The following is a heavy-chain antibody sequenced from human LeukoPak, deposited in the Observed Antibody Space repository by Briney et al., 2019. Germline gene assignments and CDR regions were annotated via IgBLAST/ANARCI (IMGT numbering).Heavy chain of an antibody. Sequence: GGSLRLSCAASGFTFSSYGMHWVRQAPGKGLEWVAVISYDGSNKYYADSVKGRFTISRDNSKNTLYLQMNSLRAEDTAVYYCAKAENDYWGQGTLVTVSS. CDR3: AKAENDY. J-gene: IGHJ4*02. CDR2: ISYDGSNK. V-gene: IGHV3-30*18. D-gene: IGHD1-14*01. CDR1: GFTFSSYG.